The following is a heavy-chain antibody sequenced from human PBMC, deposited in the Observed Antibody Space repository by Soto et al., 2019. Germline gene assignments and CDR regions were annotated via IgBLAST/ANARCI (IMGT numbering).Heavy chain of an antibody. CDR2: ISWNSGSI. CDR3: AKDFRQWPMEAFDI. J-gene: IGHJ3*02. V-gene: IGHV3-9*01. CDR1: GFTFDDYA. D-gene: IGHD6-19*01. Sequence: GGSLRLSCAASGFTFDDYAMHWVRQAPGKGLEWVSGISWNSGSIGYADSVKGRFTISRDNAKNSLYLQMNSLRAEDTALYYCAKDFRQWPMEAFDIWGQGTMVTVSS.